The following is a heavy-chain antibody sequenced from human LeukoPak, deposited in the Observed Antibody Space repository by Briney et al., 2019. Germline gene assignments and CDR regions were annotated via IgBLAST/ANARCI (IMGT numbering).Heavy chain of an antibody. Sequence: SETLSLTCTVSGGSISSYYWSWIRQPPGKGLEWIGYICYSGSTNYNPSLKSRVTISVDTSKNQFSLKLSSVTAADTAVYYCARTPGYSILGPWGRGTLVTVSS. CDR2: ICYSGST. CDR1: GGSISSYY. J-gene: IGHJ5*02. V-gene: IGHV4-59*01. D-gene: IGHD4-11*01. CDR3: ARTPGYSILGP.